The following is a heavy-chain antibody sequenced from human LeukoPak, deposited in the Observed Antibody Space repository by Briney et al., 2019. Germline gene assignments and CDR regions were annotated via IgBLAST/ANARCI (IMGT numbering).Heavy chain of an antibody. CDR2: ITSSSSYI. Sequence: GGSLRLSCAASGFTFSSYSMNWVRQAPGKGLEWVSSITSSSSYIYYADSVKGRFTISRDNAENSLYLQMNSLRAEDTAVYFCARDGSTGSGYFDYWGQGTLITVSS. D-gene: IGHD2-8*02. CDR1: GFTFSSYS. CDR3: ARDGSTGSGYFDY. J-gene: IGHJ4*02. V-gene: IGHV3-21*01.